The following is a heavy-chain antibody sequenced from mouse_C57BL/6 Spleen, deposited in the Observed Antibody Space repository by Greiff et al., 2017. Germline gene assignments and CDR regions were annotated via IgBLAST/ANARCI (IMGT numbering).Heavy chain of an antibody. CDR3: ARGDYDYDGGFAY. CDR2: ISYSGST. V-gene: IGHV3-1*01. CDR1: GYSITSGYD. D-gene: IGHD2-4*01. Sequence: EVKLVESGPGMVKPSQSLSLTCTVTGYSITSGYDWHWIRHFPGNKLEWMGYISYSGSTNYNPSLKSRISITHDTSKNHFFLKLNSVTTEDTATDYCARGDYDYDGGFAYWGQGTLVTVSA. J-gene: IGHJ3*01.